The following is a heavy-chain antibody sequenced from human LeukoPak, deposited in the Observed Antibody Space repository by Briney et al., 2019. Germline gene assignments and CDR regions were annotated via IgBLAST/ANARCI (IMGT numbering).Heavy chain of an antibody. CDR2: IKQDGSEK. D-gene: IGHD4-11*01. CDR3: ARDSVYSNFVWFDP. V-gene: IGHV3-7*01. CDR1: GFPFSSYS. Sequence: GGSLRLSCAASGFPFSSYSMNWVRQAPGKGLEWVANIKQDGSEKYYVDSVKGRFTISRDNAKNSLYLQMNSLRAEDTAVYYCARDSVYSNFVWFDPWGQGTLVTVSS. J-gene: IGHJ5*02.